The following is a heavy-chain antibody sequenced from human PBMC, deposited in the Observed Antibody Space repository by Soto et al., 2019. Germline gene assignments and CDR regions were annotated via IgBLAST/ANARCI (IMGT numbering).Heavy chain of an antibody. Sequence: QITLKESGRTLVEPTQTLTLTCTFSGFSLATNGVGVGWIRQPPGKALEWLALIYWDDDKRYSPSLMSRVTITKHPTKNQVLLTMTNMDPVDTATYFCAHIFSGGYNSGWYGFYYGSWGPGTLVTVSS. J-gene: IGHJ4*02. CDR1: GFSLATNGVG. CDR2: IYWDDDK. V-gene: IGHV2-5*02. CDR3: AHIFSGGYNSGWYGFYYGS. D-gene: IGHD6-19*01.